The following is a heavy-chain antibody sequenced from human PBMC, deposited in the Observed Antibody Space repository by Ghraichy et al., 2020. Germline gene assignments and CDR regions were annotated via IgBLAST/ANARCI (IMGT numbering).Heavy chain of an antibody. CDR3: ARAHGSGSYHCDY. CDR2: IYHSGST. D-gene: IGHD3-10*01. J-gene: IGHJ4*02. Sequence: SETLSLTCAVSGGSISSSNWWSWVRQPPGKGLEWIGEIYHSGSTNYNPSLKSRVTISVDKSKNQFSLKLSSVTAADTAVYYCARAHGSGSYHCDYWGQGTLVTVSS. CDR1: GGSISSSNW. V-gene: IGHV4-4*02.